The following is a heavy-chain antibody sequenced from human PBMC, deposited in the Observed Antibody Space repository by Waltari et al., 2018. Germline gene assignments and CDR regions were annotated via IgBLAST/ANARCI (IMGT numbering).Heavy chain of an antibody. CDR1: GCSISSGGYY. Sequence: QVQLPESGPGLVKPSQTLSLTCPVPGCSISSGGYYWSWIRQHPGKGLEWLGYIYYSGSTYYNPSLKSRVTISVDTSKNQFSLKLSSVTAADTAVYYCARLSYSYYDFDYWGQGTLVTVSS. CDR3: ARLSYSYYDFDY. V-gene: IGHV4-31*03. CDR2: IYYSGST. J-gene: IGHJ4*02. D-gene: IGHD5-18*01.